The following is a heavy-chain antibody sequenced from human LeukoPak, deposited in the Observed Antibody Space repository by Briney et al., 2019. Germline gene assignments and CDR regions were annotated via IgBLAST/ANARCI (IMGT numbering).Heavy chain of an antibody. V-gene: IGHV1-18*01. Sequence: ASVKVSCKVSGYTFTSYGISWVRQAPGQGLEWMGWISAYNGNTNYAQKLQGRVTMTTDTSTSTAYMELRSLRSDDTAVYYCARGGNYYYDSSGYNDAFDIWGQGTMVTVSS. CDR1: GYTFTSYG. CDR3: ARGGNYYYDSSGYNDAFDI. D-gene: IGHD3-22*01. CDR2: ISAYNGNT. J-gene: IGHJ3*02.